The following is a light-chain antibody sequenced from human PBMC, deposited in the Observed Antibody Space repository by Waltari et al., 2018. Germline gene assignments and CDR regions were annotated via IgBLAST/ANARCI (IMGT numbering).Light chain of an antibody. Sequence: EVVMTQSPAILSVSPGERATLSCRASQSVTTNLAWYQQKPGQAPRLLIFGASTRATGGPARFSGSGSGTDFTLTISDLQSDDFAVYYCQQSDNWPPITFGQGTRLEIK. J-gene: IGKJ5*01. CDR1: QSVTTN. CDR3: QQSDNWPPIT. CDR2: GAS. V-gene: IGKV3-15*01.